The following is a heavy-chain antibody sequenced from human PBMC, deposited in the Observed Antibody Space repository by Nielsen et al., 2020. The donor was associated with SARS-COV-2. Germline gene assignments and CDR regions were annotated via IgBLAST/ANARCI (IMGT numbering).Heavy chain of an antibody. D-gene: IGHD3-16*02. CDR3: ARDYDYVWGSYRLFDIFDY. CDR2: ISSSSSTI. V-gene: IGHV3-48*02. J-gene: IGHJ4*02. CDR1: GFTFSSYS. Sequence: GESLKISCAASGFTFSSYSMNWVRQAPGKGLEWVSYISSSSSTIYYADSVKGRFTISRDNAKNSLYLQMNSLRDEDTAVYYCARDYDYVWGSYRLFDIFDYWGQGTLVTVSS.